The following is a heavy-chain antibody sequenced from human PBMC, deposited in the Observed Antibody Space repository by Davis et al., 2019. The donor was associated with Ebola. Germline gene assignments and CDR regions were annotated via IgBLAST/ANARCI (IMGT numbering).Heavy chain of an antibody. D-gene: IGHD6-13*01. CDR1: GFTFSSYA. J-gene: IGHJ4*02. Sequence: PGGFLRLSCAASGFTFSSYAMHWVRQAPGKGLEYVSAISSNGGSTYYANSVKGRFTISRDNSKNTLYLQMNSLRAEDTAVYYCAKGRGYSSSWYGNWGQGTLVTVSS. V-gene: IGHV3-64*01. CDR3: AKGRGYSSSWYGN. CDR2: ISSNGGST.